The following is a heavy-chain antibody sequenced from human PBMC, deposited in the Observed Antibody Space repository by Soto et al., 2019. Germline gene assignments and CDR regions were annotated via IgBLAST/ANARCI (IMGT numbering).Heavy chain of an antibody. Sequence: GASVKVSFKASGGTFSSYAISWVRQAPGQGLEWMGGIIPIFGTANYAQKFQGRVTITADKSTSTAYMELSSLRSEDTAVYYCASGARGYSGSYYDLYYFDYWGQGTLVTVSS. J-gene: IGHJ4*02. CDR2: IIPIFGTA. CDR3: ASGARGYSGSYYDLYYFDY. V-gene: IGHV1-69*06. CDR1: GGTFSSYA. D-gene: IGHD1-26*01.